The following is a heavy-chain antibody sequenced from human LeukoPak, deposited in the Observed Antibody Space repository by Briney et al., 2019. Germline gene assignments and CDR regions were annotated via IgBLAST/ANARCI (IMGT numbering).Heavy chain of an antibody. J-gene: IGHJ5*02. CDR1: GYTFTGYY. CDR2: INLNSGGT. Sequence: APVKVSCKASGYTFTGYYMHWVRQAPGQGLEWMGWINLNSGGTNYAQKFQGRVTMTRDTSISAAYMELSRLRSDDTAVYYCARGGDFTDNWFDPWGQGTLVIVSS. D-gene: IGHD3-10*01. CDR3: ARGGDFTDNWFDP. V-gene: IGHV1-2*02.